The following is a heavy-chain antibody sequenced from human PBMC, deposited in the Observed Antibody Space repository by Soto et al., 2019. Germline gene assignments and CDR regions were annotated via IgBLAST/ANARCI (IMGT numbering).Heavy chain of an antibody. D-gene: IGHD2-2*01. J-gene: IGHJ4*02. CDR1: GYTFTSHG. CDR3: ARTYCSIARCYSDY. Sequence: QVQLVQSGAEVKKPGASVKVSCKTSGYTFTSHGISWVRQAPGQGLEWMGWISAYNGNTNYAQKIQGRVTMTTDTPTSTAYMELRSLRSDDTAVYYCARTYCSIARCYSDYWGQGTLVTVSS. CDR2: ISAYNGNT. V-gene: IGHV1-18*04.